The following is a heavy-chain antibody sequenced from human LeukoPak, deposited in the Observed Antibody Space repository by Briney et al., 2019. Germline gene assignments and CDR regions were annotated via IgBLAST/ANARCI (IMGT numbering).Heavy chain of an antibody. J-gene: IGHJ4*02. Sequence: GESLKISCKGSGYSFTNYWIDWVRQMPGKGLEWMGIIYPGDSDTRYSPSFQGQVTISVDKSISTAYLQWSSLKASDTAMYYCARQGRTTANDYWGQGTLVTVSS. V-gene: IGHV5-51*01. D-gene: IGHD1-1*01. CDR2: IYPGDSDT. CDR1: GYSFTNYW. CDR3: ARQGRTTANDY.